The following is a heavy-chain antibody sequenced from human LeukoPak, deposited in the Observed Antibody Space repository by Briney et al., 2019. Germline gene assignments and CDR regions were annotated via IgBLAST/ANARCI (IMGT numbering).Heavy chain of an antibody. J-gene: IGHJ4*02. V-gene: IGHV3-23*01. CDR3: AKDRLLNCRGDCYIFDY. CDR2: VSGSGRGENT. Sequence: GGSLRLSCAASGFTFSSSAMSWVRQAPGKGLEWVSNVSGSGRGENTYYADSVKGRFSISRDNSKNTLYLQVNGLRTEDTAVYYCAKDRLLNCRGDCYIFDYWGQGTVVTVSS. D-gene: IGHD2-21*02. CDR1: GFTFSSSA.